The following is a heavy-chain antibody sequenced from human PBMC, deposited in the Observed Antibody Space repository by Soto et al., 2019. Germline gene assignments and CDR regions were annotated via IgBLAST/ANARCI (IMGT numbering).Heavy chain of an antibody. CDR1: GFTFSSYA. J-gene: IGHJ3*02. D-gene: IGHD3-10*01. CDR3: ARQDSYYYGSGSYAFDI. V-gene: IGHV3-64*01. Sequence: PGGSLRLSCAASGFTFSSYAMHWVRQAPGKGLENVSAISSNGGSTYYANSVKGRFTISRDNSKNTLYLQMGSLRAEDMAVYYCARQDSYYYGSGSYAFDIWGQGTMVTVSS. CDR2: ISSNGGST.